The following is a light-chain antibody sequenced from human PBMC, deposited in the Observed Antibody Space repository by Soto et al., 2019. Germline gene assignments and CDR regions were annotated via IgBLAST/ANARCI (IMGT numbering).Light chain of an antibody. V-gene: IGLV1-47*01. CDR1: SSNIGSNY. J-gene: IGLJ2*01. CDR3: AAWDDSLRGV. CDR2: RNN. Sequence: QPVLTQSPSASGTPGQRVTISCSGSSSNIGSNYVYWYQQLPGTAPKLLIYRNNQRPSGVPDRFSGSKSGTSASLAISGLRSEDEADYYCAAWDDSLRGVFGGGTKLTVL.